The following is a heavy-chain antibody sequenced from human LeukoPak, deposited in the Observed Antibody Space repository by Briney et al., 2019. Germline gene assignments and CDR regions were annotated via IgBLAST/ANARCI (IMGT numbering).Heavy chain of an antibody. CDR3: ARVATDYYYYGMDV. Sequence: SETLSLTCAVYGGSFSGYYWSWIRQPPGKGLEWIGYIYYSGSTNYNPSLKSRVTISVDTSKNQFSLKLSSVTAADTAVYYCARVATDYYYYGMDVWGQGTTVTVSS. D-gene: IGHD2-15*01. CDR1: GGSFSGYY. V-gene: IGHV4-59*01. J-gene: IGHJ6*02. CDR2: IYYSGST.